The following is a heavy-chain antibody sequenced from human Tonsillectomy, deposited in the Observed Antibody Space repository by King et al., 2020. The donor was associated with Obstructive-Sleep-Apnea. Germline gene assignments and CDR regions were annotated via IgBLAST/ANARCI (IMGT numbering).Heavy chain of an antibody. J-gene: IGHJ3*02. Sequence: VQLQESGPGLVKPSETLSLTCTVSGGSVSSGSYYWSWIRQPPGKGLEWIGYIYYSGSTNYNPSLKSRVTISVDTSKNQFSLKLSSVTAADTAVYYCAKSRDYYDSSTYYPLPPTDAFDIWGQGTMVTVSS. CDR2: IYYSGST. CDR3: AKSRDYYDSSTYYPLPPTDAFDI. CDR1: GGSVSSGSYY. V-gene: IGHV4-61*01. D-gene: IGHD3-22*01.